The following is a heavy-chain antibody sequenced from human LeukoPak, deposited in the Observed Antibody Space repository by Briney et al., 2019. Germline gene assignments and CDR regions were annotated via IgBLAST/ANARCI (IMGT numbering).Heavy chain of an antibody. CDR2: IWYDGSKK. Sequence: GGSLRLSCGASGFTFRNYGMHWVRQAPGKGLEWVAIIWYDGSKKYYADSVKGRFTISRDNSKSTLYLQMNSLRVEDTAVYYCARSHPRTSVFDFGGQGTMVTLSS. V-gene: IGHV3-33*01. CDR1: GFTFRNYG. CDR3: ARSHPRTSVFDF. D-gene: IGHD5/OR15-5a*01. J-gene: IGHJ3*01.